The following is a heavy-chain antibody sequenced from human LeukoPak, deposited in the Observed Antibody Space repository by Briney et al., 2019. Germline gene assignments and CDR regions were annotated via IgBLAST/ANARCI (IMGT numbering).Heavy chain of an antibody. Sequence: GGSLRLSCAASGFTFSSYSMNWVRQAPGKGLEWVSSISSSSSYIYYADSVKGRFTISRDNAKNSLYLQMNSLRAEDTAIYYCAKSGSTIWNYWGQGTLVTVSS. D-gene: IGHD2-2*01. J-gene: IGHJ4*02. CDR3: AKSGSTIWNY. CDR2: ISSSSSYI. V-gene: IGHV3-21*04. CDR1: GFTFSSYS.